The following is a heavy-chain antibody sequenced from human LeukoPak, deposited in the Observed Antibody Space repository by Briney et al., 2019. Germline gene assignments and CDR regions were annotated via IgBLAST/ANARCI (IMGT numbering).Heavy chain of an antibody. J-gene: IGHJ4*02. CDR1: GGSINGYY. D-gene: IGHD3-22*01. V-gene: IGHV4-59*08. CDR3: ANLIYDSRGYYFDF. Sequence: SETLCLTCTVSGGSINGYYWSWIRQPPGKGLEWIGYIYYSGSTNYNPSLKSRVTISVDTSKNQLSLKLSSVTAADTAVYYCANLIYDSRGYYFDFGGQGTLVTVSS. CDR2: IYYSGST.